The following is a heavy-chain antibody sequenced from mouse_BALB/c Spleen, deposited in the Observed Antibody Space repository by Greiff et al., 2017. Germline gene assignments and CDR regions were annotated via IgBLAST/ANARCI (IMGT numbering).Heavy chain of an antibody. Sequence: VQVVESGPGLVQPSQSLSITCTVSGFSLTSYGVHWVRQSPGKGLEWLGVIWSGGSTDYNAAFISRLSISKDNSKSQVFFKMNSLQANDTAIYYCARNWGYGSKDAMDYWGQGTSVTVSS. D-gene: IGHD1-1*01. CDR3: ARNWGYGSKDAMDY. CDR2: IWSGGST. V-gene: IGHV2-2*02. J-gene: IGHJ4*01. CDR1: GFSLTSYG.